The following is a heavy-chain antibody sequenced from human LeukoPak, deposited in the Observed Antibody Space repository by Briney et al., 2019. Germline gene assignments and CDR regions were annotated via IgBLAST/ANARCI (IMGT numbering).Heavy chain of an antibody. Sequence: TGGSLRLSCAASGFTFNTYAMSWVRQAPGKGLEWISGIRSAVETTHYADSVKGRFIISRDNSKNALSLQLNNLRPEDTALYYCAKHFCTGLDCSLFDSWGQGTLVTVSS. CDR2: IRSAVETT. CDR1: GFTFNTYA. D-gene: IGHD3/OR15-3a*01. J-gene: IGHJ4*02. CDR3: AKHFCTGLDCSLFDS. V-gene: IGHV3-23*01.